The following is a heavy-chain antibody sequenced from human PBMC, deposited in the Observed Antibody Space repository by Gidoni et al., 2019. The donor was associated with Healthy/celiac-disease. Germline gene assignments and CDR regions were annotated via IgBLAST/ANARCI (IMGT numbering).Heavy chain of an antibody. V-gene: IGHV3-48*04. CDR1: GFTFSSSS. Sequence: EVQLVESGGGLVQPGGSLRLSCTASGFTFSSSSMNWVRQAPGKGLEWVSYISSSSSTIYYADSVKGRFTISRENAKNSLYLQMNSLRAEDTAVYYCARDDDSSGWYGYYYYYYGMDVWGQGTTVTVSS. J-gene: IGHJ6*02. D-gene: IGHD6-19*01. CDR2: ISSSSSTI. CDR3: ARDDDSSGWYGYYYYYYGMDV.